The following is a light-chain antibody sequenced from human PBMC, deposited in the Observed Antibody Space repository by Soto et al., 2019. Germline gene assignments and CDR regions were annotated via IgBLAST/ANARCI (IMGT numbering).Light chain of an antibody. CDR2: KAS. Sequence: DIQMTQSPSTLSGSVGDRVTITCRASQTISSWLAWYQQKPGKAPKXLIYKASTLKSGVPSRFSGSGSGTEVTITISSLQPDDFETYYCQHYNSYSEAFGQGTKVDIK. J-gene: IGKJ1*01. CDR3: QHYNSYSEA. V-gene: IGKV1-5*03. CDR1: QTISSW.